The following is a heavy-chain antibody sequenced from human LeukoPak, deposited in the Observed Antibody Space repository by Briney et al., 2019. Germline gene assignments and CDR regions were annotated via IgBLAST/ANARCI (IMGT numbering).Heavy chain of an antibody. CDR2: IYHSGST. J-gene: IGHJ6*03. V-gene: IGHV4-38-2*02. D-gene: IGHD2-21*02. CDR3: ARRGVTPNYYMDV. Sequence: SETLSLTCTVSGYSISSGYYWGWIRQPPGKGLEWIGSIYHSGSTYFNPSLKSRVTIPVDTSKNQFSLKLSSVTAADTAVYYCARRGVTPNYYMDVWGKGTTVTVSS. CDR1: GYSISSGYY.